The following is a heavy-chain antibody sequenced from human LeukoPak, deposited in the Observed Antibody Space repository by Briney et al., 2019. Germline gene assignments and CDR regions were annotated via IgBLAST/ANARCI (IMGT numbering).Heavy chain of an antibody. D-gene: IGHD6-13*01. V-gene: IGHV4-34*01. CDR2: INHSGST. J-gene: IGHJ5*02. Sequence: PSETLSLTCAVYGGSFSGYYWSWIRQPPGKGLEWIGEINHSGSTNYNPSLKSRVTISVDTSKNQFSLKLSSVTAADTAVYYCARVRVTAGSYLDTWGQGTLVTVSS. CDR3: ARVRVTAGSYLDT. CDR1: GGSFSGYY.